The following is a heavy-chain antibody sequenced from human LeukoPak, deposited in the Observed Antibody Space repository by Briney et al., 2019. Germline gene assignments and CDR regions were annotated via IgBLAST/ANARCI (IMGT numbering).Heavy chain of an antibody. J-gene: IGHJ4*02. CDR2: ISGSGDIT. CDR1: GFTFSNYA. Sequence: PGGSLRLSCAASGFTFSNYAMNWVRQAPGKGLEWVSVISGSGDITYYADSVKGRFTISRDNAKNSLYLQMNSLRAEDTAVYYCAREGDPTGVDFDYWGQGTLVTVSS. CDR3: AREGDPTGVDFDY. D-gene: IGHD7-27*01. V-gene: IGHV3-23*01.